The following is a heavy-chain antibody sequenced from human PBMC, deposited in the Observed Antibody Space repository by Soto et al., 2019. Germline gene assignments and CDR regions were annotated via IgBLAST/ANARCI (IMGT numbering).Heavy chain of an antibody. J-gene: IGHJ4*02. V-gene: IGHV3-30*03. Sequence: QVQLVESGGGVVQPGRSLRLSCAASGFTFSSYGMHWVRQAPGQGLEWVADISYDGSNKYYADSVKGRFTISRDNSKNTLYLQMNSLRAEDMAVYYCAPWFGAFDSWGQGTLVTVSS. D-gene: IGHD3-10*01. CDR3: APWFGAFDS. CDR2: ISYDGSNK. CDR1: GFTFSSYG.